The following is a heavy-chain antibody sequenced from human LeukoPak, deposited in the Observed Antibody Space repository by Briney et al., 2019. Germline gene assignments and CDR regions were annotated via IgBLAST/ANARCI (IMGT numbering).Heavy chain of an antibody. CDR2: LSDDGSNK. D-gene: IGHD3-22*01. V-gene: IGHV3-30*03. CDR3: ARGHYYDSGGYYYPNYFDY. Sequence: GGSLRLSCAASGXTFSSHGVHWVRQASGKGLEWVAVLSDDGSNKYYTDSVKGRFTMSRDKSKNTLYLQMNSLRVEDTAVYYCARGHYYDSGGYYYPNYFDYWGQGTLVTVSS. CDR1: GXTFSSHG. J-gene: IGHJ4*02.